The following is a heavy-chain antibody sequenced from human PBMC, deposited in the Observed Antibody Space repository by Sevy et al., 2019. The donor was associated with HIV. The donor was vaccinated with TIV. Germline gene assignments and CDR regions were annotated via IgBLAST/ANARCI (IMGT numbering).Heavy chain of an antibody. CDR2: TSAYNGNT. CDR1: GYTVTSYG. J-gene: IGHJ6*03. CDR3: ARVPVVGYCSGGSCYSGYYYMDV. D-gene: IGHD2-15*01. Sequence: ASVKVSCKASGYTVTSYGISWVRQAPGQGLEWMGWTSAYNGNTNYAQKLQGRVTMTTDTSTSTAYMELRSLRSDDTAVYYCARVPVVGYCSGGSCYSGYYYMDVWGKGTTVTVSS. V-gene: IGHV1-18*04.